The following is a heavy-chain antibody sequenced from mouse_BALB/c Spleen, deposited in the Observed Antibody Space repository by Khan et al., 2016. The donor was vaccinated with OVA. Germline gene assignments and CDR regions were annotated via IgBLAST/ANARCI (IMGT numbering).Heavy chain of an antibody. CDR1: GFTFSSYA. CDR3: ARPPITTVVATSYWFFEV. D-gene: IGHD1-1*01. Sequence: EVQVVESGGGLVKPGGSLKLSCAASGFTFSSYAMSWVRQTPEKRLEWVATISSGGNYTYYPDSVKGRFTISRDNAKNTLYLQLSSLRSEDTAMYYCARPPITTVVATSYWFFEVWGAGTTVTVSS. CDR2: ISSGGNYT. J-gene: IGHJ1*01. V-gene: IGHV5-9-3*01.